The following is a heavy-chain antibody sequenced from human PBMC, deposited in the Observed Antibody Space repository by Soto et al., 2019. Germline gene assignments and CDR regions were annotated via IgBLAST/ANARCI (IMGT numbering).Heavy chain of an antibody. J-gene: IGHJ5*02. Sequence: EVQLVESGGGLVQPGGSLRLSCAASGFTFSSYSMNWVRQAPGKGLEWVSYISSSSSTIYYADSVKGRFTISRDNAKNALYLQMHSLRDEDTAVYYCERDNGQIFDWLPDNWFGPWGQGTLVNVSS. CDR2: ISSSSSTI. CDR3: ERDNGQIFDWLPDNWFGP. CDR1: GFTFSSYS. D-gene: IGHD3-9*01. V-gene: IGHV3-48*02.